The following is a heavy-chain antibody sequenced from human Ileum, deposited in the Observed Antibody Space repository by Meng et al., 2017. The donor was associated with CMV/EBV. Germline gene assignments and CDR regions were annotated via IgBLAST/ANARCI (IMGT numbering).Heavy chain of an antibody. CDR2: IHTSGTT. Sequence: VQLQGSGPGLLKPSETLSLTCTLPDGPISSYYWGWIRQSAGKGLEWIGRIHTSGTTNYNPSLKSRVTLSLDTSKDQFSLKLTSVTAADTAVYYCAREKSSCTSSTCYGVDSWGQGTLVTVSS. CDR3: AREKSSCTSSTCYGVDS. V-gene: IGHV4-4*07. J-gene: IGHJ4*02. CDR1: DGPISSYY. D-gene: IGHD2-2*01.